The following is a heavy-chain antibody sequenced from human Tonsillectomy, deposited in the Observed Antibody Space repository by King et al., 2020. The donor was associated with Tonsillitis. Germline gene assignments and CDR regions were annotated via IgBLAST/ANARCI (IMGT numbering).Heavy chain of an antibody. CDR1: GDSIDSYY. CDR2: ISYSGSA. J-gene: IGHJ4*02. Sequence: VQLQESGPGLVKPSETLSLTCTVSGDSIDSYYWSWIRQPPGEGLEWIGYISYSGSANYNPSLKSRGTLSLDSSKNQFSLELGSVTAADTAVYYCASTHYDILTGYDTYFDYWGQGTLVTVSS. V-gene: IGHV4-59*01. CDR3: ASTHYDILTGYDTYFDY. D-gene: IGHD3-9*01.